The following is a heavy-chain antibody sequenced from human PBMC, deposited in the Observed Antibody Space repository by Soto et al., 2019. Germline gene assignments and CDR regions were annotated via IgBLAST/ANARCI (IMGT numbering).Heavy chain of an antibody. Sequence: QPGGSLRLSCAASGFTFSSYGMHWVRQAPGKGLEWVAVISYDGSNKYYADSVKGRFTISRDNSKNTLYLQMNSLRAEDTAVYYCAKDQNSGYDEGRQRTFYFDYWGQGTLVTVSS. V-gene: IGHV3-30*18. CDR1: GFTFSSYG. CDR2: ISYDGSNK. J-gene: IGHJ4*02. D-gene: IGHD5-12*01. CDR3: AKDQNSGYDEGRQRTFYFDY.